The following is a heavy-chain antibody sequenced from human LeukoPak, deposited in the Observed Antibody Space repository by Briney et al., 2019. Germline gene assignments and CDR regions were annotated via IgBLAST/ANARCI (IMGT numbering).Heavy chain of an antibody. CDR3: ASHTLGYCSGGSCYHWYFDL. V-gene: IGHV4-39*01. J-gene: IGHJ2*01. CDR1: GGSISSSRYY. D-gene: IGHD2-15*01. Sequence: PSETLSLTCTVSGGSISSSRYYWGWIRQPPGKGLEWIGSIYYSGSTYYNPSLKSRVTISVDTSKDQFSLKLSSATAADTAVYYCASHTLGYCSGGSCYHWYFDLWGRGTLVTVSS. CDR2: IYYSGST.